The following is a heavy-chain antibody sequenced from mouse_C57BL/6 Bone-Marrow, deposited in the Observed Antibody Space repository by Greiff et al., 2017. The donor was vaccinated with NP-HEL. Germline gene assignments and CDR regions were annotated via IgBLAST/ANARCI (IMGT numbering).Heavy chain of an antibody. Sequence: EVMLVESGGDLVKPGGSLKLSCAASGFTFSSYGMSWVRQTPDKRLEWVATISSGGSYTYYPDSVKGRFTISRDNAKNTLYLQMSSLKSEDTAMYYCASYGSFDYWGQGTTLTVSS. J-gene: IGHJ2*01. D-gene: IGHD1-1*01. CDR2: ISSGGSYT. V-gene: IGHV5-6*02. CDR3: ASYGSFDY. CDR1: GFTFSSYG.